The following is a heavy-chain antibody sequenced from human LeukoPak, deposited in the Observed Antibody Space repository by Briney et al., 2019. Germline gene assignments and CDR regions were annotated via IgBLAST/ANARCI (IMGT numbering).Heavy chain of an antibody. Sequence: PSETLSLTCTVSGDSISSYYWSWIRQPPGKGLEWIGYIYYSGSTNYNPSLKSRVTISVDTSKNQFSLKLSSVTAADTAVYYCARVVSYYYGSGSYTYYFDYWGQGTLVTVSS. D-gene: IGHD3-10*01. CDR1: GDSISSYY. V-gene: IGHV4-59*01. CDR3: ARVVSYYYGSGSYTYYFDY. J-gene: IGHJ4*02. CDR2: IYYSGST.